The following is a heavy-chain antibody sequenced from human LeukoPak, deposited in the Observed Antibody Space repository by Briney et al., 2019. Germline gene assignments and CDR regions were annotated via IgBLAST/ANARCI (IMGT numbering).Heavy chain of an antibody. CDR2: VSGSGGST. J-gene: IGHJ4*02. V-gene: IGHV3-23*01. CDR3: AESSYYDSSGYYREYYFDY. D-gene: IGHD3-22*01. Sequence: GGSLRLSCVGSGFTFRSHAMSWVRQAPGKGLEWVSSVSGSGGSTYYADSVKGRFTISRDNSKSTLFLQMNSLRAEDTAVYYCAESSYYDSSGYYREYYFDYWGQGTLVTVSS. CDR1: GFTFRSHA.